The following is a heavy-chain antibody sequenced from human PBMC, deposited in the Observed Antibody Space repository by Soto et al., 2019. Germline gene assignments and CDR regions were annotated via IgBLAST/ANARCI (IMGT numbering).Heavy chain of an antibody. J-gene: IGHJ6*02. CDR3: ARVLYYGSGSYSPYGMDV. CDR1: GVSFNNNG. D-gene: IGHD3-10*01. CDR2: VSPPFRTS. V-gene: IGHV1-69*01. Sequence: QVQLVQSGAEVKKPGSSVKVSCKTSGVSFNNNGIGWVRQAPGHGLEWMGGVSPPFRTSNYAQKFQGRISITADDSTGTVNMELSSLTSEDTAQYYCARVLYYGSGSYSPYGMDVWGQGTTVTVSS.